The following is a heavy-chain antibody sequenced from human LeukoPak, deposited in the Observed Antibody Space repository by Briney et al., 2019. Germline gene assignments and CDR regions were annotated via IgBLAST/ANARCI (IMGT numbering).Heavy chain of an antibody. J-gene: IGHJ5*02. CDR1: GYTFTSYG. V-gene: IGHV1-18*01. Sequence: GASVKVSCKASGYTFTSYGISWVRQAPGQGLEWMGWISAYNGNTNYAQKLQGRVTMTTDTSTSTAYMELRSLRSDDTAVYYCARDTVTKPSNNWFDPWGQGTLVTVSS. CDR2: ISAYNGNT. D-gene: IGHD4-17*01. CDR3: ARDTVTKPSNNWFDP.